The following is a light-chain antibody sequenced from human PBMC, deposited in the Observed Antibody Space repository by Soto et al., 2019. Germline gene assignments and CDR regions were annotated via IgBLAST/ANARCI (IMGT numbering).Light chain of an antibody. Sequence: QSVLTQPRSVSGSPGQSVTISCTGTSSDVGDYNYVSWYQQHPGKAPELVIYDVNKRPSGVPDRFSGSKSGNTASLTISGLQADDEADYYCCSYAGTYTEVFGGGTQLTVL. CDR3: CSYAGTYTEV. V-gene: IGLV2-11*01. J-gene: IGLJ2*01. CDR2: DVN. CDR1: SSDVGDYNY.